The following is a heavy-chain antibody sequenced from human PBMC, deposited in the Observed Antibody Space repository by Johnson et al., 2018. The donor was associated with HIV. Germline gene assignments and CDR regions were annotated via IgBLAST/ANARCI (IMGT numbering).Heavy chain of an antibody. Sequence: EVQLVESGGGLVQPGRSLRLSCAVSGFTFSSYAMSWVRQAPGKGLVWVSAISGGGGSTYYADSVKGRFTISRDNSKNTLYLQMISLRAEDTAVYYCARVRQQLVSDAFDIWGQGTMVTVSS. J-gene: IGHJ3*02. CDR1: GFTFSSYA. D-gene: IGHD6-13*01. CDR2: ISGGGGST. CDR3: ARVRQQLVSDAFDI. V-gene: IGHV3-23*04.